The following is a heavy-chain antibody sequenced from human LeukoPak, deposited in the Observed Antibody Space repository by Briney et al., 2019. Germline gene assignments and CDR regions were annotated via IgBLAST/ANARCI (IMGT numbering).Heavy chain of an antibody. Sequence: PGGSLRLSCAASGFIFNSYAMTWVRQAPGKGLEWVSAISASGGSTYYADSVKGRFTISRDNSKSTLYLQMNSLRSEDTAVYYCAKPRQQLVRYGLDVWGQGTTAIVSS. CDR1: GFIFNSYA. CDR2: ISASGGST. D-gene: IGHD6-6*01. J-gene: IGHJ6*02. V-gene: IGHV3-23*01. CDR3: AKPRQQLVRYGLDV.